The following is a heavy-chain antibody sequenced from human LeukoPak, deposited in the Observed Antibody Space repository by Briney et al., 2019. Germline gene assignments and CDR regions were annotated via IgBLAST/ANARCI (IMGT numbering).Heavy chain of an antibody. CDR2: IYYSGST. CDR1: GGSISSSSYY. V-gene: IGHV4-39*07. Sequence: SETLSLTCTVSGGSISSSSYYWGWIRQPPGKGLEWIGTIYYSGSTYYNPSLKSRVTISVDTSKNQFSLKLSSVTAADTAVYYCARGKEVITMLRGLKPGYYFDYWGQGTLVTVSS. D-gene: IGHD3-10*01. CDR3: ARGKEVITMLRGLKPGYYFDY. J-gene: IGHJ4*02.